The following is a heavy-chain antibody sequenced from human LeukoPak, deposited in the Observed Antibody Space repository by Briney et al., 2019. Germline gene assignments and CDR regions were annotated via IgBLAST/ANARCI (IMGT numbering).Heavy chain of an antibody. D-gene: IGHD3-3*01. Sequence: PGRSLRLSCAASGFTFNDYGMHWVRQAPGKGLEWVSFIRYDGSKKHHADSVKRRFSISRDDSKNQLYLQMNSLRAEDTALYYCAKDGDTSYYDLDSWGQGTLVTVSS. J-gene: IGHJ4*02. CDR2: IRYDGSKK. V-gene: IGHV3-30*02. CDR3: AKDGDTSYYDLDS. CDR1: GFTFNDYG.